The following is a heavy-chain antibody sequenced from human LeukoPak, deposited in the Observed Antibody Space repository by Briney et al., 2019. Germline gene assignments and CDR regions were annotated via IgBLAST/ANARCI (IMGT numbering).Heavy chain of an antibody. CDR1: GGSFSGYY. V-gene: IGHV4-34*01. J-gene: IGHJ4*02. CDR3: ARLRPPNYYDSSGYTQTRYYFDY. CDR2: INHSGST. Sequence: PSETLSLTCAVYGGSFSGYYWSWLRQPPGKGLEWLGEINHSGSTNYNPSLKSRVTISVDTSKNQFSLKLSSVTAADTAVYYCARLRPPNYYDSSGYTQTRYYFDYWGQGTLVTVSS. D-gene: IGHD3-22*01.